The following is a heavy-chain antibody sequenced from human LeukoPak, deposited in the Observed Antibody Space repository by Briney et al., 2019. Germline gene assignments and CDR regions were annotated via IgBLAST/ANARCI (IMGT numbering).Heavy chain of an antibody. CDR2: INPNSAGT. D-gene: IGHD1-26*01. V-gene: IGHV1-2*02. CDR3: ARDELATHYYYYYMDV. CDR1: GYTFTGYY. J-gene: IGHJ6*03. Sequence: ASVKVSCKASGYTFTGYYMHWVRQAPGQGLEWMGWINPNSAGTNYAQKFQGRVTMTRDTSISTAYMELSRLRSDDTAVYYCARDELATHYYYYYMDVWGKGTTVTISS.